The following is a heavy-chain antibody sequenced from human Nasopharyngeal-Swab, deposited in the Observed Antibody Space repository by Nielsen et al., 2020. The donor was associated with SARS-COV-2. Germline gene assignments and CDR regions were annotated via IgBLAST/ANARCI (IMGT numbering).Heavy chain of an antibody. J-gene: IGHJ4*02. CDR3: ARATRSGYYQTYYFDY. V-gene: IGHV4-59*13. D-gene: IGHD3-22*01. CDR1: GGSISSYY. Sequence: SETLSLTCTVSGGSISSYYWSWIRQAPGKGLGWIGYIYYSGSTNYNPSLKSRVTISVDTSKNQFSLKLSSVTAADTAVYYCARATRSGYYQTYYFDYWGQGTLVTVSS. CDR2: IYYSGST.